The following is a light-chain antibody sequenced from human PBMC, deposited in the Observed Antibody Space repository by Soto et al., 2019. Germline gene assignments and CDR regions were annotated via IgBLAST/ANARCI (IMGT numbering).Light chain of an antibody. V-gene: IGKV1-5*03. CDR3: LQYNIYPLS. J-gene: IGKJ4*01. Sequence: DIQMTQSPSTLSASVGDRVTITCRASQSINRWLAWYQQRPGKAPKILIHKASSLEAGVPSRFSGSDSGTEFTLTISSVQPDDFATYFCLQYNIYPLSCGGGTKVDIK. CDR2: KAS. CDR1: QSINRW.